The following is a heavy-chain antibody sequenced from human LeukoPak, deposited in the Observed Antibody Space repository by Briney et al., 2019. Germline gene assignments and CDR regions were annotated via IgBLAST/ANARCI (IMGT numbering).Heavy chain of an antibody. Sequence: GGSLRLSCAASGFTFGDYAMHWVRQAPGKGLEWVAVISYDGSNKYYADSVKGRFTISRDNSKNTLYLQLNSLRAEDTAVYYCAKIRYDLRYFDWLLSVYFDYWGQGTLVTVSS. V-gene: IGHV3-30*18. CDR2: ISYDGSNK. D-gene: IGHD3-9*01. J-gene: IGHJ4*02. CDR3: AKIRYDLRYFDWLLSVYFDY. CDR1: GFTFGDYA.